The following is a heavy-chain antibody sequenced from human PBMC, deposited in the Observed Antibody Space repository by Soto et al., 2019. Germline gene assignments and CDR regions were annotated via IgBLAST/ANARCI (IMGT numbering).Heavy chain of an antibody. CDR1: GYTFTSYG. Sequence: GASVKVSCKASGYTFTSYGISWGRQAPGQGLEWMGWISAYNGNTNYAQKLQGRVTMTTDTSTSTAYMELRSLRSDDTAVYYCARGLYQLLNLDYYRDGMSVWGQGSTVPVS. J-gene: IGHJ6*02. V-gene: IGHV1-18*01. D-gene: IGHD2-2*01. CDR3: ARGLYQLLNLDYYRDGMSV. CDR2: ISAYNGNT.